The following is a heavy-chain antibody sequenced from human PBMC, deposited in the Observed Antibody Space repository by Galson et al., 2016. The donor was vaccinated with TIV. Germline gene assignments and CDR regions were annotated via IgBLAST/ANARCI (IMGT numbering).Heavy chain of an antibody. CDR3: AKEGGDNWSGERRYAFDV. CDR2: ISFDGSLD. J-gene: IGHJ3*01. CDR1: GFTFSNFG. Sequence: SLRLSCAASGFTFSNFGMHWVRQAPGKGLEWVAVISFDGSLDFRAESVEGRFAISRDNSKNTLYLQMDSLSAEDTAVYYCAKEGGDNWSGERRYAFDVWGHGTTVTVSS. V-gene: IGHV3-30*18. D-gene: IGHD3-3*01.